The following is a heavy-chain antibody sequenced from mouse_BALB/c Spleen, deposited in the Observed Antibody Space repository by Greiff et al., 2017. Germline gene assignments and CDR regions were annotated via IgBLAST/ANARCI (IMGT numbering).Heavy chain of an antibody. CDR2: IDPYYGGT. CDR1: GYSFTGYN. CDR3: ARDDGYYRDYAMDY. Sequence: EVHLVESGPELEKPGASVKISCKASGYSFTGYNMNWVKQSNGKSLEWIGNIDPYYGGTSYNQKFKGKATLTVDKSSSTAYMQLKSLTSEDSAVYYCARDDGYYRDYAMDYWGQGTSVTVAS. J-gene: IGHJ4*01. D-gene: IGHD2-3*01. V-gene: IGHV1-39*01.